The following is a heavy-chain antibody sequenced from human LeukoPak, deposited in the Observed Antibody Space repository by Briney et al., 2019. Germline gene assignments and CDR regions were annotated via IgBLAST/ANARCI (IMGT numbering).Heavy chain of an antibody. CDR3: ARDGNIVVVPAAKNDAFDI. D-gene: IGHD2-2*01. V-gene: IGHV3-48*01. J-gene: IGHJ3*02. CDR2: ISSSSSTI. Sequence: GGSLRLSCAASGFTFSSYSMNWVRQVPGTGLEWVSYISSSSSTIYYADSVKGRFTISRDNAKNSLYLQMNSLRAEDTAVYYCARDGNIVVVPAAKNDAFDIWGQGTMVTVSS. CDR1: GFTFSSYS.